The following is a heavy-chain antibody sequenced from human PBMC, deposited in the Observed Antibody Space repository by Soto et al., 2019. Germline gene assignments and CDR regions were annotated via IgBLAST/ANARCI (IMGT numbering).Heavy chain of an antibody. V-gene: IGHV3-20*01. CDR1: GFTFDDYG. CDR2: INWNGGST. CDR3: ARVVVAAKVGAFDI. Sequence: AGGSLRLSCAASGFTFDDYGMSWVRQAPGKGLEWVSGINWNGGSTGYADSVKGRFTISRDNAKNSLYLQMNSLRAEDTALYHCARVVVAAKVGAFDIWGQGTMVTVS. D-gene: IGHD2-15*01. J-gene: IGHJ3*02.